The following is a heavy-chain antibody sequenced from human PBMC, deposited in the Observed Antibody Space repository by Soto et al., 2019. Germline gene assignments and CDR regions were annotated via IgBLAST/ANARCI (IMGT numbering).Heavy chain of an antibody. J-gene: IGHJ4*02. CDR2: INIDGSST. Sequence: PGGSLRLSCAASGFTLSSYWMHWVRQAPGKGLVWIKRINIDGSSTSYADSVKGRFTISRDNAKNTLYLQVNSLRAEDTAVYYCARSRDGYNFVGDCWGQGTLVTV. D-gene: IGHD5-12*01. V-gene: IGHV3-74*01. CDR3: ARSRDGYNFVGDC. CDR1: GFTLSSYW.